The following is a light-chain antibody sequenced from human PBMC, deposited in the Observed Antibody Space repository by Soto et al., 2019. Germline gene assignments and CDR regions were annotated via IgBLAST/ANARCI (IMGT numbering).Light chain of an antibody. CDR2: GAS. Sequence: EIVMTQSPATLSVSPGERATLSCRASQSVKSNLAWYQQKPGQAPRLLIYGASTRATGIPARFSGSGSGTEFTLTISSLQSEDFAVYYCQHYNNWPPWTFGQGIKVEIK. J-gene: IGKJ1*01. V-gene: IGKV3-15*01. CDR3: QHYNNWPPWT. CDR1: QSVKSN.